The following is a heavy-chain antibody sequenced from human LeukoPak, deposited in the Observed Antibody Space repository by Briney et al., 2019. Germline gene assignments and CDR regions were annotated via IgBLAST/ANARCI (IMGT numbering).Heavy chain of an antibody. V-gene: IGHV1-2*02. Sequence: ASVKVSCKSSGYTLTGYYMHWVPQAPGQGLEWMGWVNPNSGGTNYAQKFQGRVTMTRDTSISTAYMELSRLRSDDTAVYYCARAPRTYYFDSSGPVPYFDDWGQGTLVTVSS. D-gene: IGHD3-22*01. CDR2: VNPNSGGT. CDR1: GYTLTGYY. CDR3: ARAPRTYYFDSSGPVPYFDD. J-gene: IGHJ4*02.